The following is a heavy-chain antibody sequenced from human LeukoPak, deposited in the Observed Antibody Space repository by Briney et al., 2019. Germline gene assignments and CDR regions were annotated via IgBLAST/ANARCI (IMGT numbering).Heavy chain of an antibody. Sequence: SETLSLTCAVSGGSISSSNWWSWVRQPPGKGLEWIGEIYHSGSTNYNPSLKSRVTISVDKSKNQFSLKLSSVTAADTALYYCARRDYCGGDRYTIDYWGQGTLVTVSS. CDR2: IYHSGST. CDR3: ARRDYCGGDRYTIDY. V-gene: IGHV4-4*02. D-gene: IGHD2-21*02. CDR1: GGSISSSNW. J-gene: IGHJ4*02.